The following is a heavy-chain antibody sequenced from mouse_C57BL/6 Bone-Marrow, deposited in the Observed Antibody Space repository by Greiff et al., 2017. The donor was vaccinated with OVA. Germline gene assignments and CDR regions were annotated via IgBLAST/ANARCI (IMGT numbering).Heavy chain of an antibody. D-gene: IGHD2-2*01. V-gene: IGHV1-82*01. CDR1: GYAFSSSW. Sequence: VQLVESGPELVKPGASVKISCKASGYAFSSSWMNWVKQRPGQGLEWIGRIYPGDGDTNYNGKFKGKATLTAAKSSSTAYMQLSSLTSEDYAVYCGAIYGYGWYFDVWGTGTTVTVSS. J-gene: IGHJ1*03. CDR3: AIYGYGWYFDV. CDR2: IYPGDGDT.